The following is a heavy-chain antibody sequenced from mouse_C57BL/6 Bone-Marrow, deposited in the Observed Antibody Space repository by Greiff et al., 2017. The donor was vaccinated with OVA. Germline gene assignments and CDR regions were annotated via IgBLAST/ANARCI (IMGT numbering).Heavy chain of an antibody. CDR2: IDPSDSYT. CDR3: AREEIWSVYFDY. Sequence: QVQLQQPGAELVMPGASVKLSCKASGYTFTSYWMHWVKQRPGQGLEWIGEIDPSDSYTNYNQKFKGKSTLTVDKSSSTAYMQLSSLPSEDSAVYYCAREEIWSVYFDYWGQGTTLSVSS. V-gene: IGHV1-69*01. D-gene: IGHD1-1*02. CDR1: GYTFTSYW. J-gene: IGHJ2*01.